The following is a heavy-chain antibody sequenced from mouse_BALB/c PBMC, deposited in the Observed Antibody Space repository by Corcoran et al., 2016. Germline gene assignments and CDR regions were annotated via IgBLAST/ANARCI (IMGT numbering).Heavy chain of an antibody. CDR2: INPYNGGT. Sequence: EVQLQQSGPELVKPGASMKISCKASGYSFTGYTMNWVKQSHGKNLEWIGLINPYNGGTSYNQKFKGKATLTVDKSSSTAYMELLSLTSQDSAVYYWARVDYACPYAMDYWGQGTSVTVSS. V-gene: IGHV1-18*01. CDR1: GYSFTGYT. D-gene: IGHD1-1*01. CDR3: ARVDYACPYAMDY. J-gene: IGHJ4*01.